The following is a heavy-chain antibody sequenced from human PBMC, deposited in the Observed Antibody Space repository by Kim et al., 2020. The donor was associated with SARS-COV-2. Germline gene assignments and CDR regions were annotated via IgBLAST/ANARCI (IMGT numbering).Heavy chain of an antibody. J-gene: IGHJ6*02. V-gene: IGHV1-69*13. CDR1: GGTFSSYA. Sequence: SVKVSCKASGGTFSSYAISWVRQAPGQGLEWMGGIIPIFGTANYAQKFQGRVTITADESTSTAYMELSSLKSEDTAVYYCAREGVVVVAATWYYGMDVWGQGTTVTVSS. D-gene: IGHD2-15*01. CDR2: IIPIFGTA. CDR3: AREGVVVVAATWYYGMDV.